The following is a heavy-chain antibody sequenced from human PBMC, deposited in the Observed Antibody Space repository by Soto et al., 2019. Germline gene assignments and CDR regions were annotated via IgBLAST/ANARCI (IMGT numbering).Heavy chain of an antibody. CDR1: GFTLSSYA. CDR2: ISGSGGST. V-gene: IGHV3-23*01. D-gene: IGHD2-15*01. Sequence: PGGSLRLSCAASGFTLSSYARSWVRQAPGKGLEWVSAISGSGGSTYYADSVKGRFTISRDNSKNTLYLQMNSLRAEDTAVYYCAKGSVVVVAANRFDYWGQGTLVTVSS. CDR3: AKGSVVVVAANRFDY. J-gene: IGHJ4*02.